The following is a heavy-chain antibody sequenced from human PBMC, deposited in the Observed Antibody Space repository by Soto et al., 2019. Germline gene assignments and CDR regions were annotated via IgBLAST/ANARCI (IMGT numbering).Heavy chain of an antibody. D-gene: IGHD3-3*01. CDR2: MNPNSGNT. CDR1: GYTFTSYD. V-gene: IGHV1-8*01. CDR3: ARGLLDFLGAPPKSDWFDP. J-gene: IGHJ5*02. Sequence: ASVKVSCKASGYTFTSYDINWVRQATGQGLEWMGWMNPNSGNTGYAQKFQGRVTMTRNTSISTAYMELSSLRSEDTAVYYCARGLLDFLGAPPKSDWFDPWGQGTLVTLSS.